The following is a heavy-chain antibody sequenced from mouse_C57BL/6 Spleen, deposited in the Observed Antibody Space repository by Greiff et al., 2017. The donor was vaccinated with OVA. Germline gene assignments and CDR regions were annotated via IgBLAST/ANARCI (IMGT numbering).Heavy chain of an antibody. CDR2: IDPEDGDT. D-gene: IGHD1-1*01. CDR1: GFNIKDYY. J-gene: IGHJ4*01. Sequence: VQLKQSGAELVRPGASVKLSCTASGFNIKDYYMHWVKQRPEQGLEWIGRIDPEDGDTEYAPKFQGKATMTADTSSNTAYLQLSSLTSEDTAVYYCTTLYYYGSSPYYAMDYWGQGTSVTVSS. V-gene: IGHV14-1*01. CDR3: TTLYYYGSSPYYAMDY.